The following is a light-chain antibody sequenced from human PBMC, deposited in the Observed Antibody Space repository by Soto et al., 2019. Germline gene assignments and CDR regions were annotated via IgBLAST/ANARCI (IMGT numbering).Light chain of an antibody. Sequence: QSALTQPASVSGSPGQSITISCTGSSSDVGYYDYVSWYQLHPGKAPKLMVFEVSNRPSGVSYRFSGSKSGNTASLTISGLQAEDEADYFCSSYSISTAYLFXTGTKVTVL. V-gene: IGLV2-14*01. CDR3: SSYSISTAYL. CDR2: EVS. CDR1: SSDVGYYDY. J-gene: IGLJ1*01.